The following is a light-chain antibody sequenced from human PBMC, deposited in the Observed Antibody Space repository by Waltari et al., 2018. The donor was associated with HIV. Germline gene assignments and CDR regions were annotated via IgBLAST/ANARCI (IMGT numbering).Light chain of an antibody. CDR3: ASNRLDYTLI. V-gene: IGLV2-14*03. J-gene: IGLJ2*01. CDR1: STDSRFYQY. Sequence: QSALTQPASVSGFLGQSINLSCTGISTDSRFYQYVSWYQQYPGKIPRLIIFDIHNRPSGVSDHFSGSRSGNSASLTFSGLQSGDEAHYYCASNRLDYTLIFGGGTKLTVL. CDR2: DIH.